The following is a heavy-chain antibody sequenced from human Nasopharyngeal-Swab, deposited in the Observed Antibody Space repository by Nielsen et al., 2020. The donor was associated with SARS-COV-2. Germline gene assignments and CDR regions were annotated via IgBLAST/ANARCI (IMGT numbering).Heavy chain of an antibody. D-gene: IGHD3-10*01. V-gene: IGHV3-11*05. CDR3: ARVGQDLVRGVESLSWYFEL. Sequence: GGSLRLSCAVSGYSFSKYDWSWSRQGLGMGLDRVSFISSSSSYTNYADSVKGRFTISRDNAKNSLYLQMNSLRAEDTAVYYCARVGQDLVRGVESLSWYFELWGRGTLVTVSS. CDR1: GYSFSKYD. J-gene: IGHJ2*01. CDR2: ISSSSSYT.